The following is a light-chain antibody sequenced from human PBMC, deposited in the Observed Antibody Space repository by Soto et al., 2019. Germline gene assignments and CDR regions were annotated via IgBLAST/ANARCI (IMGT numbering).Light chain of an antibody. J-gene: IGLJ2*01. Sequence: QAVVSQEPSFSVSPGETVTLTCGLTSASVLTSYYPSWYQQTPGQAPRTLIYSTNIRSSGVPDRFSSSILGNKAALTITGAQADDESDYYCALYVGSGTVVFGGGTKLTVL. V-gene: IGLV8-61*01. CDR1: SASVLTSYY. CDR2: STN. CDR3: ALYVGSGTVV.